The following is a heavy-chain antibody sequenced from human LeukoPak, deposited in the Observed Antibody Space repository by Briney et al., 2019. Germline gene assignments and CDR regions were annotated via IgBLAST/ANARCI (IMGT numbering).Heavy chain of an antibody. CDR2: IYHSGST. D-gene: IGHD3-22*01. J-gene: IGHJ4*02. CDR1: GGSISSSNW. CDR3: ARNDFRYDSSGYPDY. V-gene: IGHV4-4*02. Sequence: SGTLSLTCAVSGGSISSSNWWSWVRQPPGKGLEWIGEIYHSGSTNYNPSLKSRVTISVDTSKNQFSLKLSSVTAADTAVYYCARNDFRYDSSGYPDYWGQGTLVTVSS.